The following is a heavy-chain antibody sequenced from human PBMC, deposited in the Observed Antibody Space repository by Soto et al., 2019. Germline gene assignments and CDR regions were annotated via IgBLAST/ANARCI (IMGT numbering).Heavy chain of an antibody. CDR2: IFHTGST. J-gene: IGHJ4*02. V-gene: IGHV4-38-2*02. CDR3: ASRDPGTSVDY. Sequence: SETLSLTCTVSGGSISSGYHWAWIRQPPGMRLEWVASIFHTGSTYYNPSLTSRVTISLDTSENQFSLKVTSLTAPDTAVYYCASRDPGTSVDYWGQGTLVTVSS. CDR1: GGSISSGYH. D-gene: IGHD1-7*01.